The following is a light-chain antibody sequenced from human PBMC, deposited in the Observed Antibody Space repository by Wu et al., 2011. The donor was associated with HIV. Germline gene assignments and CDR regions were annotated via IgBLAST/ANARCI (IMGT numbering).Light chain of an antibody. J-gene: IGKJ4*01. CDR3: QLYGTSPQVT. Sequence: SCRASQSVSSSYLAWYQQKPGQAPRLLIYGASSRATGIPDRFSGSGSGTDFTLTISRLEPEDFAVYYCQLYGTSPQVTFGGGTKVEIK. CDR2: GAS. CDR1: QSVSSSY. V-gene: IGKV3-20*01.